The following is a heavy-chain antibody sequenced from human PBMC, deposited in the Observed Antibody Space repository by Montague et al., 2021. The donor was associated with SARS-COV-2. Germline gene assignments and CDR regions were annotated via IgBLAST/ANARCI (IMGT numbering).Heavy chain of an antibody. CDR3: ARGTTMLIY. CDR1: GGSFSSYY. J-gene: IGHJ4*02. V-gene: IGHV4-34*01. D-gene: IGHD3-10*02. CDR2: INHSGST. Sequence: SETLSPTCAVYGGSFSSYYWSWFRQPRGKGLEWIGEINHSGSTNXNPSLKSRVTISVDTSKNQFSLKVNSVTAADTATYYCARGTTMLIYWGQGTLVSVSS.